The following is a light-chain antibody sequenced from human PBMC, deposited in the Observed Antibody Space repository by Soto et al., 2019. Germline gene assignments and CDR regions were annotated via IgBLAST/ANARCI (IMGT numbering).Light chain of an antibody. Sequence: QMTQSPSTLSASVGDRVTITCRASQTIHSWLAWYQQRPGQAPKVLIYDAPNLESGVPSRFSGSGSGTEFTLTISSLQPDDFATYYCQQYNSVPWTFGRGTKVEIK. CDR2: DAP. CDR3: QQYNSVPWT. CDR1: QTIHSW. V-gene: IGKV1-5*01. J-gene: IGKJ1*01.